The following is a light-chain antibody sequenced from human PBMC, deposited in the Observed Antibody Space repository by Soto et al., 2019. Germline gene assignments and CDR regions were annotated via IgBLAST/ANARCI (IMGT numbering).Light chain of an antibody. Sequence: DIQMTQSPSTLSASVGDRVTITCRASQGISSWLAWYQQKPGKAPKLLIYKAANLADEVPSRFAGSGSGTDFTLTITRLQPDDFATYYCQHYNRFSRTFGQGTKVDIK. J-gene: IGKJ1*01. V-gene: IGKV1-5*03. CDR2: KAA. CDR3: QHYNRFSRT. CDR1: QGISSW.